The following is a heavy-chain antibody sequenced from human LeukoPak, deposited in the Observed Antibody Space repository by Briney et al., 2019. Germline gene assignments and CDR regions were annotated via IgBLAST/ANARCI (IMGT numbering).Heavy chain of an antibody. CDR3: ARHPRFPPRYGSGSYYPWGSEHKFNWFDP. V-gene: IGHV3-48*03. J-gene: IGHJ5*02. CDR2: IGSSDSTT. CDR1: GFTFGSYE. D-gene: IGHD3-10*01. Sequence: GGSLRLSCVASGFTFGSYEMNWVRQAPGKGLEWLSYIGSSDSTTHYADSVKGRFTISRDNAKNSLYLQMNSLRAEDTAVYYCARHPRFPPRYGSGSYYPWGSEHKFNWFDPWGQGTLVTVSS.